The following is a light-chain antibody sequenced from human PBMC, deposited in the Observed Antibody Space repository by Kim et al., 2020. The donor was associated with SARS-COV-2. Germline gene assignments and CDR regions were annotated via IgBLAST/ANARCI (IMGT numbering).Light chain of an antibody. CDR3: QHYGASPLT. J-gene: IGKJ4*02. CDR1: QSVNTNY. Sequence: SPGESATVSCSASQSVNTNYLAWYQQKPGQAPRLLIYGASSRATGIPDRFSGSGSGTDFILTISRLDPEDFAVYYCQHYGASPLTFGGGTKVDIK. CDR2: GAS. V-gene: IGKV3-20*01.